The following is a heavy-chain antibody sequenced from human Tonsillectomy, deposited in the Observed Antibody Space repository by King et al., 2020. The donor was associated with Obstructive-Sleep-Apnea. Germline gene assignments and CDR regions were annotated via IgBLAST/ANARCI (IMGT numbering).Heavy chain of an antibody. V-gene: IGHV4-39*01. CDR2: IYYSGST. CDR1: GGSISSSSYY. CDR3: ASTLLYYYDSSGYYY. D-gene: IGHD3-22*01. J-gene: IGHJ4*02. Sequence: LQLQESGPGLVKPSETLSLTCTVSGGSISSSSYYLGWIRQPPGKGLEWIGSIYYSGSTYYNPSLKSRVTISVDTSKNQFSLKLSPVTAADTAVYYCASTLLYYYDSSGYYYWGQGTLVTVSS.